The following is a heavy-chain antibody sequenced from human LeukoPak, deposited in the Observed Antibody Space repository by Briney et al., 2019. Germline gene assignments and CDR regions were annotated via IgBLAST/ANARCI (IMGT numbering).Heavy chain of an antibody. Sequence: GGSLRLSCAASGFTFSSYAMSWVRQAPGKGLEWVSGISGSGGSTYYADSVKGRFTISRDNSRNTLYLQMHSLRAEDTAMYYCAKGGVGSGKTFDSWGQGTLVTVSS. V-gene: IGHV3-23*01. CDR1: GFTFSSYA. CDR3: AKGGVGSGKTFDS. D-gene: IGHD3-10*01. CDR2: ISGSGGST. J-gene: IGHJ4*02.